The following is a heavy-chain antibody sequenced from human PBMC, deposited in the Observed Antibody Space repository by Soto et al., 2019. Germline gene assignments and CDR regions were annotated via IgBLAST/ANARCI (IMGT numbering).Heavy chain of an antibody. J-gene: IGHJ1*01. CDR1: GFTFSSYA. D-gene: IGHD2-2*01. V-gene: IGHV3-23*01. CDR3: AKREIEPAATLEYFQH. Sequence: GGSLRLSCAASGFTFSSYAMSWVRQAPGKGLEWVSAISGSGGSTYYADSVKGRFTISRDNSKNTLYLQMNSLRAEDTAVYYCAKREIEPAATLEYFQHWGQGTLVTVSS. CDR2: ISGSGGST.